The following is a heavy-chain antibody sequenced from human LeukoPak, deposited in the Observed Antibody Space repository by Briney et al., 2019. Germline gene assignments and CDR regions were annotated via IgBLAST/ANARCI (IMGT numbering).Heavy chain of an antibody. CDR1: GGTFSTYA. D-gene: IGHD2-2*01. V-gene: IGHV1-69*04. CDR3: ARYAQVEVGPFDY. CDR2: ILPIFGIA. Sequence: ASVKVSCKASGGTFSTYAITWVRQAPGQGLEWMGRILPIFGIANYAQKFQGRVTITADKSTSTAYMELSSLRSEDTAAYYCARYAQVEVGPFDYWGQGTLVTVSS. J-gene: IGHJ4*02.